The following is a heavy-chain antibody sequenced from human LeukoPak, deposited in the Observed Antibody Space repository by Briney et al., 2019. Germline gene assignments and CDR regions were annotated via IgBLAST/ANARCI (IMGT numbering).Heavy chain of an antibody. Sequence: GGSLRLSCAASGFTFSSYAMSWVRQAPGKGLEWLSTISDTGGSTYYADSVKGRFTISRDNSQNTLFLQINSLRAEDTAIYYCAKSMSTTSRGFFDYWGQGALVTVSS. CDR2: ISDTGGST. CDR1: GFTFSSYA. D-gene: IGHD5-24*01. V-gene: IGHV3-23*01. J-gene: IGHJ4*02. CDR3: AKSMSTTSRGFFDY.